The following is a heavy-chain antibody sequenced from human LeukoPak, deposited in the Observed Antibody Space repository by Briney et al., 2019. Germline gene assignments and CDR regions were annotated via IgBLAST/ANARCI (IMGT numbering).Heavy chain of an antibody. CDR2: LNYTGSA. CDR1: GNSVSTYY. V-gene: IGHV4-59*08. CDR3: ARPSDVFDGTFLLDP. Sequence: SQTLSLTCAVSGNSVSTYYWSWIRLPPGKGLEWLGYLNYTGSANYNPTVKSRLTMSVDTSKNQFSLRLTSVTAADTAVYYCARPSDVFDGTFLLDPWGQGTLVTVSS. J-gene: IGHJ5*02. D-gene: IGHD3-16*01.